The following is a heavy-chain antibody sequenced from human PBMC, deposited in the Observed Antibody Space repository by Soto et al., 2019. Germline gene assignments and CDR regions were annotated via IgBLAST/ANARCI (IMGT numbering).Heavy chain of an antibody. CDR2: IFYSGST. V-gene: IGHV4-31*03. D-gene: IGHD3-16*01. CDR3: ARVRPAFKSFGSGMDV. CDR1: GGAINNRDYY. J-gene: IGHJ6*02. Sequence: QVQLQESGPGLVKPSQTLSLTCSVSGGAINNRDYYWSWIRQHPGKGLEWIGNIFYSGSTDYNPSLKGRLTISIDTSKNEFSLKLTSVTAADTAVYYCARVRPAFKSFGSGMDVWGQGTTVTVSS.